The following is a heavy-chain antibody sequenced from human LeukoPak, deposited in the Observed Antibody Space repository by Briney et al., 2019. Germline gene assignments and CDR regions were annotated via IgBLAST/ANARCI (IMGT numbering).Heavy chain of an antibody. CDR2: IYYSGST. J-gene: IGHJ4*02. Sequence: SETLSLTCTVSGGSISSYYWSWIRQPPGKGLEWIGYIYYSGSTNYNPSLKSRVTISVDTSKNQFSLKLSSVTAADTAVYYCASRMTSGFLYYFDYWGQGTLVTVSS. V-gene: IGHV4-59*01. D-gene: IGHD3-3*01. CDR1: GGSISSYY. CDR3: ASRMTSGFLYYFDY.